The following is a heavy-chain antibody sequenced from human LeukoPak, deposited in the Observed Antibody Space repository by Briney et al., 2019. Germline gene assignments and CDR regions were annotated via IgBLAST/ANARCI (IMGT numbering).Heavy chain of an antibody. CDR3: AKDKSYDSSGYYYFDY. Sequence: PGGSLRLSCAASGFTFSSYAMSWVRQAPGKGLEWVSAISGSGGSTYYADSVKGRFTISRDNAKNSLYLQMNSLRAEDTALYYCAKDKSYDSSGYYYFDYWGQGTLVTVSS. CDR2: ISGSGGST. J-gene: IGHJ4*02. V-gene: IGHV3-23*01. CDR1: GFTFSSYA. D-gene: IGHD3-22*01.